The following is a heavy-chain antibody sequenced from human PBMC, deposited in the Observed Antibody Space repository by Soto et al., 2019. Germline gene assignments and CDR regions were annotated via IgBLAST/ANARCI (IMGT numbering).Heavy chain of an antibody. V-gene: IGHV3-23*01. D-gene: IGHD2-2*01. CDR1: GFTFSSYA. CDR3: AKSQYCSSTSCPGFDI. CDR2: ISGSGGST. Sequence: GGSLRLSCAASGFTFSSYAMSWVRQAPGKGLEWVSAISGSGGSTYYADSVKGRFTISRDNSKNTLYLQMNSLRAEDTAVYYCAKSQYCSSTSCPGFDIWGQGTMVTVSS. J-gene: IGHJ3*02.